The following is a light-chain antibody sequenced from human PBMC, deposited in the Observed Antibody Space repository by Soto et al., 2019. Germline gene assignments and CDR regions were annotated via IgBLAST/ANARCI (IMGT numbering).Light chain of an antibody. CDR2: GAS. J-gene: IGKJ1*01. CDR3: QQYNNWPWT. Sequence: ETVMTQSPATLSVSPGGRATLSCRASQSSSDTLAWYQQKPCQAPRLLIHGASTSATGFPARFSGSGSGTDFSLTISSLQSEDFAVYYCQQYNNWPWTFGHETKVEIK. V-gene: IGKV3-15*01. CDR1: QSSSDT.